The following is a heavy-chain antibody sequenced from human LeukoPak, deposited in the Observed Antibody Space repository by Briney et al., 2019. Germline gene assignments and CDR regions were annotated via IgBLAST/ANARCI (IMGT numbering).Heavy chain of an antibody. Sequence: PGESLRLSCXXSGFTXXXXXXXXXXQXPXXGXXWVSIXXRESRNXXXXXSXXXRXXXXXXXAXXSLYLQMNSLRAEDTAVYFCAASPPGGPIDYWGQGALVSVSS. CDR1: GFTXXXXX. J-gene: IGHJ4*02. CDR3: AASPPGGPIDY. D-gene: IGHD3-16*01. CDR2: XXRESRNX. V-gene: IGHV3-21*01.